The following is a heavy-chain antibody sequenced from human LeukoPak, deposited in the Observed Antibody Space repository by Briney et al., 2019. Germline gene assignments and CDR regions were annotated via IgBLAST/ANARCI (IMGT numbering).Heavy chain of an antibody. CDR1: GGSISSGGYS. CDR3: ARDQGLQWEPGAFDI. CDR2: IYHSGST. D-gene: IGHD1-26*01. Sequence: PSETLSLTCAVSGGSISSGGYSWSWIRQPPGQGLEWIGYIYHSGSTYYNPSLKSRVTISVDRSKNQFSLKLSSVTAADTAVYYCARDQGLQWEPGAFDIWGQGTMVTVSS. J-gene: IGHJ3*02. V-gene: IGHV4-30-2*01.